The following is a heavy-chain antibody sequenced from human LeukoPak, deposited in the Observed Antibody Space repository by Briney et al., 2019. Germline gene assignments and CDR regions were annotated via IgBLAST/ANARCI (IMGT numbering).Heavy chain of an antibody. Sequence: GGSLRLSCAASGFTFGSYWMTWVRQAPGKGLEWVAYIKQDGSEKYYVDSVKGRFTISRDNAKNSLFLQMNSLRAEDTAVYYCARESRWSFDYWGQGALVTVSS. CDR3: ARESRWSFDY. V-gene: IGHV3-7*01. CDR2: IKQDGSEK. J-gene: IGHJ4*02. CDR1: GFTFGSYW. D-gene: IGHD6-13*01.